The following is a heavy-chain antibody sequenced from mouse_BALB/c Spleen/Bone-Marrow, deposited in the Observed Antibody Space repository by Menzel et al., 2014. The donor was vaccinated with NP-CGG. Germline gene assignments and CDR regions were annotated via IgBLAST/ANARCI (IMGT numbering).Heavy chain of an antibody. V-gene: IGHV1-9*01. CDR3: AREDGLWYFDV. Sequence: QVQLQQPGAELMKPGASVKISCKATGYTFSSYWIDWVKQRPGHGLEWIGEILPGSGSTNYNEKFKGKATFTADTSSNTAYMQLSSLTSEDSAVYYCAREDGLWYFDVWGAGTTVTVSS. D-gene: IGHD1-1*01. CDR1: GYTFSSYW. CDR2: ILPGSGST. J-gene: IGHJ1*01.